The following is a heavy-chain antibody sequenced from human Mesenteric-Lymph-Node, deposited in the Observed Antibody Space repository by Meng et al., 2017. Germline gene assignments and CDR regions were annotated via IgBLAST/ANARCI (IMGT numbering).Heavy chain of an antibody. D-gene: IGHD1-26*01. CDR2: IDDSGST. CDR1: GVSISSNIR. CDR3: ARGKQDAWELLAY. V-gene: IGHV4-4*02. Sequence: QVRLQESGPGLVTPSGTLSLTCGVSGVSISSNIRWTWVRQPPGKGLEWIGDIDDSGSTNYNPSLNSRISISLDKSKNHFSLKVNSVTAADTAVYYCARGKQDAWELLAYWGQGALVTVSS. J-gene: IGHJ4*02.